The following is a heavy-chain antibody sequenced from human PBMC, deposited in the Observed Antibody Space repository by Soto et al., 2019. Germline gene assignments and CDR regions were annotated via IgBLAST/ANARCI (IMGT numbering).Heavy chain of an antibody. CDR2: INHSGST. V-gene: IGHV4-34*01. J-gene: IGHJ5*02. CDR3: ARLPRRVRGVIKRDWFDP. CDR1: GGSFSSYY. Sequence: SETLSLTCAVYGGSFSSYYWSWIRQPPGKGLEWIGEINHSGSTNYNPSLKSRVTISVDTSKNQFSLKLSSVTAADTAVYYCARLPRRVRGVIKRDWFDPWGQGTLVTVSS. D-gene: IGHD3-10*01.